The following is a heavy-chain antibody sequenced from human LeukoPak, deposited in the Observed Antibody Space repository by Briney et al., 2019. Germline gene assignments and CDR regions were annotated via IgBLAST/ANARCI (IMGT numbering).Heavy chain of an antibody. Sequence: PGRSLRLSCAASGLILSRYWMTWVRQAPGKGLEGVANIKEDGSENSYVESVKGRFTTSRDNAKNSLYLQLNSLRAEDTAVYFCARERYSDYWGQGTLVTVSS. CDR3: ARERYSDY. CDR2: IKEDGSEN. V-gene: IGHV3-7*01. CDR1: GLILSRYW. J-gene: IGHJ4*02.